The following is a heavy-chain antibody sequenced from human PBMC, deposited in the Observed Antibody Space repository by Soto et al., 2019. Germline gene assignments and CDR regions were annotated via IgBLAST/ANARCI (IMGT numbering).Heavy chain of an antibody. CDR1: GFTFSDYY. J-gene: IGHJ4*02. CDR3: ARGRGAAADYVDF. CDR2: ISSSTSNT. V-gene: IGHV3-11*05. Sequence: QVQLVESGGGLVKPGGSLRLSCAVSGFTFSDYYMTWIRQAPGKGLEWVSYISSSTSNTNYADSVKGRFTISRDNAKNSLFLQMNSLRAEDTAVYYCARGRGAAADYVDFWGQGTLVTVSS. D-gene: IGHD6-13*01.